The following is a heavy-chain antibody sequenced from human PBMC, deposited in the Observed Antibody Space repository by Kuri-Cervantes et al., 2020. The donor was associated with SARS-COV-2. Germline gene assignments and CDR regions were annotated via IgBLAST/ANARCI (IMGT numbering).Heavy chain of an antibody. J-gene: IGHJ2*01. CDR3: AREYVYDTTGYFYWYFDL. V-gene: IGHV3-23*01. Sequence: GESLKISCAASRFRFSSYDMAWVRQAPGKGLEWVSGISGSGGTTYYADSVKGRFTISRDNSKNTLYLRLNTLRAEDTAVYHCAREYVYDTTGYFYWYFDLWGRGTLVTVSS. D-gene: IGHD3-22*01. CDR2: ISGSGGTT. CDR1: RFRFSSYD.